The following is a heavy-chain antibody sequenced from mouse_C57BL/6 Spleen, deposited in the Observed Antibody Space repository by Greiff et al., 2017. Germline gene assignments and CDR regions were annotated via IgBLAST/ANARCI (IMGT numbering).Heavy chain of an antibody. D-gene: IGHD1-1*01. V-gene: IGHV1-52*01. CDR3: ARGDYYGSSFWYFDV. CDR1: GYTFTSYW. J-gene: IGHJ1*03. Sequence: VQLQQPGAELVRPGSSVKLSCKASGYTFTSYWMHWVKQRPIQGLEWIGNIDPSDSETHYNQKFKDKATLTVDKSSSTAYMQLSSLTSEYSAVYYCARGDYYGSSFWYFDVWGTGTTVTVSS. CDR2: IDPSDSET.